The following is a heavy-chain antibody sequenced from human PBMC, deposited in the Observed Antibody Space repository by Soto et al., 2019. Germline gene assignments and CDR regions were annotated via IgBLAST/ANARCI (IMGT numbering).Heavy chain of an antibody. Sequence: SETLSLTCTVSGGSISSYYWSWIRQPPGKGLEWIGYIYYSGSTNYNPSLKSRVTISVDTSKYRFSLKLSSVTAADTAVYYCARLLSGYDSGGQRFDYWGQGTPVTVSS. CDR1: GGSISSYY. CDR3: ARLLSGYDSGGQRFDY. CDR2: IYYSGST. D-gene: IGHD5-12*01. V-gene: IGHV4-59*01. J-gene: IGHJ4*02.